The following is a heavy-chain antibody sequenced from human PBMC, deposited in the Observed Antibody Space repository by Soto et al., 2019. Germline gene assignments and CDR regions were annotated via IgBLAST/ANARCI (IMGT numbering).Heavy chain of an antibody. J-gene: IGHJ6*02. CDR3: ARGKGAPITIFGVGYYYCYGMDV. Sequence: SETLSLTCAVYGGSFSGYYWSWIRQPPGKGLEWIGEINHSGSTNYNPSLKSRVTISVDTSKNQFSLKLSSVTAADTAVYYCARGKGAPITIFGVGYYYCYGMDVWGQGTTVTVSS. V-gene: IGHV4-34*01. CDR1: GGSFSGYY. D-gene: IGHD3-3*01. CDR2: INHSGST.